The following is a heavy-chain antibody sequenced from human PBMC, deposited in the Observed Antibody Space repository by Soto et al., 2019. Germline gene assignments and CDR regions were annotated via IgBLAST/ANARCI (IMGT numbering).Heavy chain of an antibody. J-gene: IGHJ6*02. D-gene: IGHD3-3*01. CDR2: ISGSGGST. Sequence: TASGFTFSSYAMSWVRQAPGKGLEWVSAISGSGGSTYYADSVKGRFTISRDNSKNTLYLQMNSLRAEDTAVYYCAKDVYYDFWGGYYGYYYGMDVWGQGTTVTVSS. CDR1: GFTFSSYA. CDR3: AKDVYYDFWGGYYGYYYGMDV. V-gene: IGHV3-23*01.